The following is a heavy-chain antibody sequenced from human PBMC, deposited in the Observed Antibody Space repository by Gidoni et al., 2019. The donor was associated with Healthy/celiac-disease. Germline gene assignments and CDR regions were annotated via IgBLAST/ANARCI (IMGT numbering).Heavy chain of an antibody. Sequence: QVQLVESGGGVVQPGRSLRLSCAASGFTFSSSGLHWVRQAPGKGLEWVAVISYDGSNKYYADSVKGRFTIARDNSKNTLYLQMNSLRAEDTAVYYCAKDHLGSIAARPLSPGYWGQGTLVTVSS. CDR3: AKDHLGSIAARPLSPGY. J-gene: IGHJ4*02. D-gene: IGHD6-6*01. CDR2: ISYDGSNK. V-gene: IGHV3-30*18. CDR1: GFTFSSSG.